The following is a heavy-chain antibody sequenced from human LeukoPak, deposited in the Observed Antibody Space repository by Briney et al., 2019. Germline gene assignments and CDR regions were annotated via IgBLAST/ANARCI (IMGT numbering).Heavy chain of an antibody. V-gene: IGHV3-7*01. J-gene: IGHJ5*02. D-gene: IGHD6-19*01. Sequence: GGSLRLSCAASGFTFSSYWMSWVRQAPGKGLEWVANINPDESVKNYVDSVKGRFTNSRDNAKNSLYVQMDSLTVEDTAVYYCARVRCCEGSGLIYFDPWSQGTLVTVSS. CDR1: GFTFSSYW. CDR2: INPDESVK. CDR3: ARVRCCEGSGLIYFDP.